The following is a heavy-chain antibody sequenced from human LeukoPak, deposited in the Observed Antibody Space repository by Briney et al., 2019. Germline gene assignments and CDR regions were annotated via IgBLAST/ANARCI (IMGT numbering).Heavy chain of an antibody. CDR3: AGSYYYGSGSGPLFDY. V-gene: IGHV4-59*01. CDR1: GGSISSYY. D-gene: IGHD3-10*01. CDR2: IYYSGST. J-gene: IGHJ4*02. Sequence: SETLSLTCTVSGGSISSYYWSWIRQPPGKGLEWIGYIYYSGSTNHNPSLKSRVTISVDTSKNQFSLKLSSVTAADTAVYYCAGSYYYGSGSGPLFDYWGQGTLVTVSS.